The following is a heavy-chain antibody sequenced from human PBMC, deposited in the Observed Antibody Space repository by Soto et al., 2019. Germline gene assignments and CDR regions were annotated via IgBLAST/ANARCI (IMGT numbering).Heavy chain of an antibody. Sequence: GKGLEWIGYIYYSGSTNYNPSLKSRVTISVDTSKNQFSLKLSSVTAADTAVYYCPRVARSGGSRTVSDY. D-gene: IGHD2-15*01. CDR2: IYYSGST. V-gene: IGHV4-59*01. J-gene: IGHJ4*01. CDR3: PRVARSGGSRTVSDY.